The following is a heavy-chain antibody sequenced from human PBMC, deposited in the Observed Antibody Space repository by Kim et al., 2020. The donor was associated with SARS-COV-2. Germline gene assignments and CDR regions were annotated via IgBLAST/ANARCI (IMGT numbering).Heavy chain of an antibody. V-gene: IGHV7-4-1*02. CDR3: ARGDSSRAFDY. D-gene: IGHD6-13*01. Sequence: PTYAQGFTGRFVFSLDTSVSTAYLQISSLKAEDTAVYYCARGDSSRAFDYWGQGTLVTVSS. CDR2: P. J-gene: IGHJ4*02.